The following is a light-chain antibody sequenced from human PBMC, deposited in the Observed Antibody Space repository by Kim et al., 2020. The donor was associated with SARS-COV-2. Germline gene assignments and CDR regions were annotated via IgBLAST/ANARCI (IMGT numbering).Light chain of an antibody. J-gene: IGLJ1*01. CDR3: QAWDSSTNYV. V-gene: IGLV3-1*01. CDR2: QDS. CDR1: ELGDKY. Sequence: SYELTQPPSVSVSPGQTASITCSGDELGDKYACWYQQKPGQSPVLVIYQDSKRPSGIPERFSGSNSGTTATLTISGTQAMDEADYYCQAWDSSTNYVFGTGTKVTVL.